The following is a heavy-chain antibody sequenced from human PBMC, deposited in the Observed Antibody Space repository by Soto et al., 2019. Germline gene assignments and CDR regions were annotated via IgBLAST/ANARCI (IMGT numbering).Heavy chain of an antibody. CDR2: IYYSGST. D-gene: IGHD2-2*03. Sequence: QLLESGPGLVKPSETLSLTCTVSGGSISSSSYYWGWIRQPPGKGLEWIGSIYYSGSTYYNPSLKSRVTISVDTSKNQFSLKLSSVTAADTAVYYGARSMVGYCSSTSCYGGGYGMDVWGQGTTVTVSS. V-gene: IGHV4-39*01. J-gene: IGHJ6*02. CDR1: GGSISSSSYY. CDR3: ARSMVGYCSSTSCYGGGYGMDV.